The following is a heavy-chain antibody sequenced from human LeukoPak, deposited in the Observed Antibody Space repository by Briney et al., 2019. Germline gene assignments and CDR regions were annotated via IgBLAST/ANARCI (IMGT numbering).Heavy chain of an antibody. CDR2: ISAYNGNT. Sequence: ASVKVSCKASGYTFTSYGISWVRQAPGQGLEWVGWISAYNGNTNYAQKLQGRVTMTTDTSTSTAYMELRGLRSDDTAVYYCASRVYYYDSSGRDAFDIWGQGTMVTVSS. D-gene: IGHD3-22*01. V-gene: IGHV1-18*01. CDR3: ASRVYYYDSSGRDAFDI. J-gene: IGHJ3*02. CDR1: GYTFTSYG.